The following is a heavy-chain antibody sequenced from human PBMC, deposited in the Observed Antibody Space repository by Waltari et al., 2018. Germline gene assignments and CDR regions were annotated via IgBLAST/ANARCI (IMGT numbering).Heavy chain of an antibody. J-gene: IGHJ2*01. D-gene: IGHD6-19*01. V-gene: IGHV1-24*01. Sequence: QVQLVQSGAEVKKPGASVKVSCKVSGYTLTELSMHWVRQAPGKGLEWMGGFDPTVGETTSAQQFQGRVTMTEDTSIDTAYMDLSSLRSEDTDVYYCMAGRLNWYFDLWGRGTLVTVSS. CDR1: GYTLTELS. CDR2: FDPTVGET. CDR3: MAGRLNWYFDL.